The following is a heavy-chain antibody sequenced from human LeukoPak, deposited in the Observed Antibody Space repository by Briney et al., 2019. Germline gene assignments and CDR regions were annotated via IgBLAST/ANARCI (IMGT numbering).Heavy chain of an antibody. J-gene: IGHJ3*02. V-gene: IGHV4-30-4*01. CDR2: IYYSGST. D-gene: IGHD3-3*01. CDR3: ARVKTIFGVVIGAFDI. Sequence: SQTLSLTCTVSGGSISSGDYYWSWIRQPPGKGLEWIGYIYYSGSTYYNPSLKSRVTISVDTSKNQFSLKLSSVTAADTAVYYCARVKTIFGVVIGAFDIWGQGTMVTVSS. CDR1: GGSISSGDYY.